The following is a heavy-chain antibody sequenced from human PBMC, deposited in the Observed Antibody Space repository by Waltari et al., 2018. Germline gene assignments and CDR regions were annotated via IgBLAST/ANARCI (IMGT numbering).Heavy chain of an antibody. CDR3: ATGPITIFGVVIRGYFQH. D-gene: IGHD3-3*01. CDR2: VDPEDGET. Sequence: EVQLVQSGAEVKKPGATVKISCKASGYPFTDYYMNSVQTAPGQGLEWMGRVDPEDGETIYAEKFQGRVTITADTSTDTAYMELSSLRSEDTAVYYCATGPITIFGVVIRGYFQHWGQGTLVTVSS. J-gene: IGHJ1*01. V-gene: IGHV1-69-2*01. CDR1: GYPFTDYY.